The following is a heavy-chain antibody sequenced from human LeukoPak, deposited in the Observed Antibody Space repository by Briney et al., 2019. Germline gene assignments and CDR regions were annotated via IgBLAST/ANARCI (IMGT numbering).Heavy chain of an antibody. CDR3: ARMGIQLTFDY. Sequence: ASVKVSCKASGGTFSSCAISWVRQAPGQGLEWMGGIIPIFGTANYAQKFQGRVTITADKSTSTAYMELSSLRSEDTAVYYCARMGIQLTFDYWGQGTLVTVSS. J-gene: IGHJ4*02. V-gene: IGHV1-69*06. CDR1: GGTFSSCA. D-gene: IGHD5-18*01. CDR2: IIPIFGTA.